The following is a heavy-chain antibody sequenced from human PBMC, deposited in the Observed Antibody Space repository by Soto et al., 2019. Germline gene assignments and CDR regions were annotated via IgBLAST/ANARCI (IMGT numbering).Heavy chain of an antibody. D-gene: IGHD3-9*01. J-gene: IGHJ4*02. CDR3: ERDILTGYYFDY. Sequence: SETLSLTCAVYGGSFSGYYWSWIRQPPGKGLEWIGEINHSGSTNYNPSLKSRVTISVDTSKNQFSLKLSYVTAADTDVYYWERDILTGYYFDYWGQGKLVNVS. CDR2: INHSGST. CDR1: GGSFSGYY. V-gene: IGHV4-34*01.